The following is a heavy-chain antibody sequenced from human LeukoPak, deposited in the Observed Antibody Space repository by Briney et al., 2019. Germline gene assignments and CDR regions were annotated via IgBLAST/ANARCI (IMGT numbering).Heavy chain of an antibody. CDR3: ATGITIFGEN. D-gene: IGHD3-3*01. CDR2: LYSDGIT. Sequence: GGSLRLSCAASGFTFTNNYVTWVRQAPGKGLEWVSVLYSDGITYYPDSVKGRFTISRDNSENTLYLQMNRLSPEDTAVYYCATGITIFGENWGQGTLVTVSS. J-gene: IGHJ4*02. CDR1: GFTFTNNY. V-gene: IGHV3-53*01.